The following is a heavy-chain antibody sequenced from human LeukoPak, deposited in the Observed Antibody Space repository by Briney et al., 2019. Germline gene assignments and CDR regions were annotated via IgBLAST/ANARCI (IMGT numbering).Heavy chain of an antibody. Sequence: PSETLSLTCTVSGVSISSYYWSWIRQPAGKGLEWIGRIYTSGSTNYNPSLKSRVTMSVDTSKNQFSLKLSSVTAADTAVYYCARSRSSPYYYGSGRTDAFDIWGQGTMVTVSS. D-gene: IGHD3-10*01. CDR3: ARSRSSPYYYGSGRTDAFDI. V-gene: IGHV4-4*07. CDR2: IYTSGST. J-gene: IGHJ3*02. CDR1: GVSISSYY.